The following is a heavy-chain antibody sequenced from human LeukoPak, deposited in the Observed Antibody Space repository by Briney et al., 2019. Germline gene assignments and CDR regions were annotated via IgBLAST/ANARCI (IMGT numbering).Heavy chain of an antibody. D-gene: IGHD2-21*01. Sequence: GGSLRLSCAASGFTFSSYAMSWVRQAPGKGLEWVSTISGSGGSTYYADSVKGRFTISRDNSKDTLSLQVNSLRAEDTAVYYCAKGGAAYSYDYWGQGTLVIVSS. J-gene: IGHJ4*02. CDR1: GFTFSSYA. CDR2: ISGSGGST. CDR3: AKGGAAYSYDY. V-gene: IGHV3-23*01.